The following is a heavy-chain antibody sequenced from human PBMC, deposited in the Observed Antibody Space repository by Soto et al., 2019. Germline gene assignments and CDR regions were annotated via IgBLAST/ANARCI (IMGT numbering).Heavy chain of an antibody. D-gene: IGHD3-16*02. CDR3: ARATRYDYVWGSYRNYYGMDV. Sequence: QVQLQESGPGLVKPSQTLSLTCTVSGGSISSGDDYWSWIRQPPGKGLEWIGYIYYSGSTYYNPSLKSRINISADTSKNQFSMKLSSVTAADTAVYYCARATRYDYVWGSYRNYYGMDVWDQGTTVTVSS. J-gene: IGHJ6*02. CDR1: GGSISSGDDY. V-gene: IGHV4-30-4*01. CDR2: IYYSGST.